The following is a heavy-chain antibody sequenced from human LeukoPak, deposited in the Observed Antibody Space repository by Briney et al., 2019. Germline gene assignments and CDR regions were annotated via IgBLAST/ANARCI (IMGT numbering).Heavy chain of an antibody. J-gene: IGHJ4*02. D-gene: IGHD4-17*01. CDR1: GGSISSYY. Sequence: SETLSLTCTVSGGSISSYYWSWIRQPPGKGLEWIGCIYYRGSTNYNPSLKSRVTISVDTSKNQFSLNLRSVTAADTAVYYCARAGFTVTYFDYWGQGTPVTVSS. CDR3: ARAGFTVTYFDY. CDR2: IYYRGST. V-gene: IGHV4-59*01.